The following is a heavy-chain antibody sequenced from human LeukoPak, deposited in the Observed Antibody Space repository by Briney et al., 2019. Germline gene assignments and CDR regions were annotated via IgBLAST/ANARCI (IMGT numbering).Heavy chain of an antibody. V-gene: IGHV4-31*03. CDR2: IYYSGST. Sequence: SETLSPTCTVSGGSISSGGYYWSWIRQHPGKGLEWIGYIYYSGSTYYNPSLKSRVTISVDTSKNQFSLKLSSVTAADTAVYYCARVSRGSGSYSDYWGQGTLVTVSS. D-gene: IGHD3-10*01. CDR1: GGSISSGGYY. J-gene: IGHJ4*02. CDR3: ARVSRGSGSYSDY.